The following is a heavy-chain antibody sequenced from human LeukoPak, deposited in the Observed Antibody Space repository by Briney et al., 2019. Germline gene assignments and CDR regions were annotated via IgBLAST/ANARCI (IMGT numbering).Heavy chain of an antibody. J-gene: IGHJ4*02. V-gene: IGHV1-3*01. CDR1: GYTFTSYA. CDR2: INAGNGNT. CDR3: ARQQLGRNTYFDY. Sequence: ASVKVSCKASGYTFTSYAMHWVRQAPGQRLEWMGWINAGNGNTKYSQKFQGRVTITRDTSASTAYMELGSLRSEDTAVYYYARQQLGRNTYFDYWGQGTLVTVSS. D-gene: IGHD6-13*01.